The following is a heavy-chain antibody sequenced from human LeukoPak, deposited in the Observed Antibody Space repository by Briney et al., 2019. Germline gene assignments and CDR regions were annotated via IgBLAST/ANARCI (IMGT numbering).Heavy chain of an antibody. D-gene: IGHD3-22*01. CDR2: IQDSGRT. CDR3: VRGGYWTFDS. V-gene: IGHV4-34*01. CDR1: GGSFRNYW. J-gene: IGHJ5*01. Sequence: SETLSLTCAVYGGSFRNYWWTWIRQPPGKGLEWIGEIQDSGRTNYNPSLKSRVTISVDTSKNQFSLKLSSVIAADTAVYFFVRGGYWTFDSWGQGILVTVSS.